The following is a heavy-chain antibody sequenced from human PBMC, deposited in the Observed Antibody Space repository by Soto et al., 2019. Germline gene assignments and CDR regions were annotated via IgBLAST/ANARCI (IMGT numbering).Heavy chain of an antibody. V-gene: IGHV3-53*04. CDR3: ARLLYYGDLRW. CDR1: GFTVSSNY. Sequence: GGSLRLSCAASGFTVSSNYMSWVRQAPGKGLEWVSVIYSGGSTYYADSVKGRFTISRHNSKNTLYLQMNSLRDEDTAVYYCARLLYYGDLRWWGQGTLVTVSS. CDR2: IYSGGST. D-gene: IGHD4-17*01. J-gene: IGHJ4*02.